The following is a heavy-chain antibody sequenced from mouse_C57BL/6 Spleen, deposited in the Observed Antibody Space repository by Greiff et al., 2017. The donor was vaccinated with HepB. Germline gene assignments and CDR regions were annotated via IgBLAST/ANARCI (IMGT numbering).Heavy chain of an antibody. Sequence: EVQLQQSGPELVKPGASVKISCKASGYTFTDYYMHWVKQSHGKSLEWIGDINPNNGGTSYNQKFKGKATLTVDKSSSTAYMELRSLTSEDSAVYYCARSPYDYDEGAMDYWGQGTSVTVSS. D-gene: IGHD2-4*01. CDR3: ARSPYDYDEGAMDY. J-gene: IGHJ4*01. CDR1: GYTFTDYY. V-gene: IGHV1-26*01. CDR2: INPNNGGT.